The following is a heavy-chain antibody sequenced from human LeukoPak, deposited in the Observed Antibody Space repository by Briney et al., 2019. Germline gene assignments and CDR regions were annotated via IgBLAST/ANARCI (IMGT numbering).Heavy chain of an antibody. CDR3: ATRRYCSSTSCYHHFDY. CDR2: MNPNSGNT. CDR1: GYTFTSYD. J-gene: IGHJ4*02. V-gene: IGHV1-8*01. Sequence: ASVKVSYKASGYTFTSYDINWVRQATGQGLEWMGWMNPNSGNTGYAQKFQGRVTMTRNTSISTAYMELSSLRSEDTAVYYCATRRYCSSTSCYHHFDYWGQGTLVTVSS. D-gene: IGHD2-2*01.